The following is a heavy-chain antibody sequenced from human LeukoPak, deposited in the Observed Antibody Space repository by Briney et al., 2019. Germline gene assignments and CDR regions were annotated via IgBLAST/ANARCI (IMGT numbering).Heavy chain of an antibody. D-gene: IGHD4-17*01. J-gene: IGHJ5*02. Sequence: PSETLSLTCTVSGGSISSGDYYWSWIRQPPGKGLEWIGYIYYSGSTYYNPSLKSRVTISVDTSKNQFSLKLSSVTAADTAVYYCAREYDYGDYTSGSWFDPWGQGTLVTVSS. CDR3: AREYDYGDYTSGSWFDP. CDR1: GGSISSGDYY. CDR2: IYYSGST. V-gene: IGHV4-30-4*01.